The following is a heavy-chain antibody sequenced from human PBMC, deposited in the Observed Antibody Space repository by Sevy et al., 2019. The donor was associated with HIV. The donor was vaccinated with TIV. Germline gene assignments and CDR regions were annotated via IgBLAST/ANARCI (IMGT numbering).Heavy chain of an antibody. CDR3: AIEILYNWNNEGFFLHTALLY. J-gene: IGHJ4*02. D-gene: IGHD1-1*01. CDR1: GFTFSNYA. CDR2: ISYDGSNK. V-gene: IGHV3-30-3*01. Sequence: GGSLRLSCAASGFTFSNYAMHWVRQAPGKGLEWVAVISYDGSNKYYADSVKGRFTISRDNSKNTLYLQMNSLRAEDTAVYYCAIEILYNWNNEGFFLHTALLYWGQGTLVTVSS.